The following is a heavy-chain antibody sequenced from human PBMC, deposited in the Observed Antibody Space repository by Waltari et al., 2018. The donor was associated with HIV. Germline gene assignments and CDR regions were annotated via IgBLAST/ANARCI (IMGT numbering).Heavy chain of an antibody. CDR3: AKGALMRWLHSPRHWFDP. V-gene: IGHV4-34*02. D-gene: IGHD5-12*01. Sequence: QVHLQQWGPGLVKPSETLSLTCAVYGESFKSYYWSWIRQAPDKGVEWIGKIDNYGATDYNPSLKSRVTISVDTSKNQFSLGLTSVTAADTGTYYWAKGALMRWLHSPRHWFDPWGQGNLVTVSS. CDR2: IDNYGAT. CDR1: GESFKSYY. J-gene: IGHJ5*02.